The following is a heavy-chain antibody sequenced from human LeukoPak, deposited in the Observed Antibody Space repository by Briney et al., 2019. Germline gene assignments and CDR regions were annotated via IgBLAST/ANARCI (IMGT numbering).Heavy chain of an antibody. Sequence: GGSLRLSCAASPFTFSIYSINWGRQAPGRGLEWVSSISSSSSYISYADSVKGRFTISRDNAKNSLYLQMDSLRAEDTAVYYCARGDSTGAFDIWGQGTMVTVSS. CDR3: ARGDSTGAFDI. CDR2: ISSSSSYI. V-gene: IGHV3-21*01. J-gene: IGHJ3*02. CDR1: PFTFSIYS. D-gene: IGHD1-14*01.